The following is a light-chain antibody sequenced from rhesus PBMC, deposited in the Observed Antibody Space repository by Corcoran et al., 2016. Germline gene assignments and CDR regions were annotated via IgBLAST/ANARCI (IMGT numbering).Light chain of an antibody. J-gene: IGKJ1*01. CDR3: QQYHSVPPT. V-gene: IGKV1-21*01. CDR2: KAS. Sequence: DIQMTQSPSSLSASVGDRVTITCRASQGIGTWLAWSQQKPGKAPQFLFYKASSLQSGVPSRLSGSGSGTDFTLTISSLPPEDFATYYCQQYHSVPPTFGQGTKVEI. CDR1: QGIGTW.